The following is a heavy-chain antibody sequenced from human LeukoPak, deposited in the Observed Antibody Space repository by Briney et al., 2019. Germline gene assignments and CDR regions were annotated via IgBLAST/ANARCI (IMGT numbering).Heavy chain of an antibody. CDR2: ISYDGSNK. CDR3: AKEGTTVTYYYGMDV. J-gene: IGHJ6*02. V-gene: IGHV3-30*18. CDR1: GFTFSSYG. Sequence: GGSLRLSCAASGFTFSSYGMHWVRQAPGKGLEWVAVISYDGSNKYYADSVKGRFTISRDNSRNTLYLQMNSLRAEDTAVYYCAKEGTTVTYYYGMDVWGQGTTVTVSS. D-gene: IGHD4-17*01.